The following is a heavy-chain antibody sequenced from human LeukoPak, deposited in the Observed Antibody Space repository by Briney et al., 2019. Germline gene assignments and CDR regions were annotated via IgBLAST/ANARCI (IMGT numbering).Heavy chain of an antibody. CDR1: GYTFTSYG. CDR2: INPDSGDT. CDR3: ARVQYYNILTGSFHS. Sequence: GASVKVSCKASGYTFTSYGISWVRQAPGQGLEWMGWINPDSGDTNFAQKFQGRVSMTRDTSISTAYMELSRLRSDDTAYYYCARVQYYNILTGSFHSWGQGTLVTVSS. D-gene: IGHD3-9*01. V-gene: IGHV1-2*02. J-gene: IGHJ4*02.